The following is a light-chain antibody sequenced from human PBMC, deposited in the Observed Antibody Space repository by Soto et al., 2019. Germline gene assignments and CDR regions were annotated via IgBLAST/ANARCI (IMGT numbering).Light chain of an antibody. Sequence: DIQMPQSPSTLSASVGDRVTITCRASQSISSWLAWYQQKPGKAPKLLIYDASSLESGVPSRFSGSGSGTEFTLTISSLQPDDFATYYCQKYNTSSEMLGHGTKVDI. J-gene: IGKJ1*01. CDR1: QSISSW. V-gene: IGKV1-5*01. CDR2: DAS. CDR3: QKYNTSSEM.